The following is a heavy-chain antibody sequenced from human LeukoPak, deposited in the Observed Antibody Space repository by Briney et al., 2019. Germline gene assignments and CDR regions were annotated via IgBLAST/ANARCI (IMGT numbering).Heavy chain of an antibody. CDR3: AREAPDAFDV. J-gene: IGHJ3*01. D-gene: IGHD6-6*01. CDR1: GFTFSTYE. CDR2: IHSSGSVI. Sequence: LSGRSLRLSCAASGFTFSTYEMNWVRQAPGRGLEWISYIHSSGSVIHYADSVKGRFTISRDNAKKSLYLQMNNLRAADTAVYYCAREAPDAFDVWGQGTLVTVSS. V-gene: IGHV3-48*03.